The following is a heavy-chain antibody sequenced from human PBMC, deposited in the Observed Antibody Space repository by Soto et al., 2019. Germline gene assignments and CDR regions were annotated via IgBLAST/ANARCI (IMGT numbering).Heavy chain of an antibody. D-gene: IGHD2-15*01. V-gene: IGHV1-3*01. J-gene: IGHJ5*02. CDR1: GYTFTSYA. CDR2: INAGNGNT. CDR3: ARDRVEVVAATPNNWFDP. Sequence: QVQLVQSGAEVKKPGASVKVSCKASGYTFTSYAMHWVRQAPGQRLEWMGWINAGNGNTKYSQKFQGRVTITRDTSASTAYMELSSLRSEDTAVYYCARDRVEVVAATPNNWFDPWGQGTLVTVSS.